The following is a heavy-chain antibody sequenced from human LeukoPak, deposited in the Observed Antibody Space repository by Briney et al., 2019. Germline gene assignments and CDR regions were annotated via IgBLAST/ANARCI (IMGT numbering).Heavy chain of an antibody. Sequence: SETLSLTCTVSGGSISNYYWSWIRQPPGKGLEWIGDIYYSGSTNYNPSLKSRVTISVDTSKNQFSLKLSSVTAADTAVYYCARHESTMVRGVIPYYFDYWGQGTLVTVSS. CDR2: IYYSGST. J-gene: IGHJ4*02. CDR3: ARHESTMVRGVIPYYFDY. CDR1: GGSISNYY. V-gene: IGHV4-59*08. D-gene: IGHD3-10*01.